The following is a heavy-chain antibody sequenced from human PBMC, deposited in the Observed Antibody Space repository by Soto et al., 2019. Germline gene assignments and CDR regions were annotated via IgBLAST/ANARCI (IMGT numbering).Heavy chain of an antibody. CDR3: ARGRYCSGGSCYVYNWFDP. V-gene: IGHV4-59*01. D-gene: IGHD2-15*01. CDR1: GGSISSYY. CDR2: IYYSGST. Sequence: SETLSLTCTVSGGSISSYYWSWIRQPPGKGLEWIGYIYYSGSTNYNPSLKSRVTISVDTSENQFSLKLSSVTAADTAVYYCARGRYCSGGSCYVYNWFDPWGQGTLVTVSS. J-gene: IGHJ5*02.